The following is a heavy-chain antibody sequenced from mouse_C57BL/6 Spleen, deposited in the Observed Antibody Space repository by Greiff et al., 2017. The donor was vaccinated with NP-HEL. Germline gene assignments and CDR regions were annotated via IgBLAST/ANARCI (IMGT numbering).Heavy chain of an antibody. Sequence: EVQGVESGEGLVKPGGSLKLSCAASGFTFSSYAMSWVRPTPEKRLEWVAYISSGGDYIYYADTVKGRFTISSDNARNTLYLQMSSLNSEDTAMYYCTRGPYYYCSSYAMDYWGQGTSVTVSS. D-gene: IGHD1-1*01. CDR2: ISSGGDYI. J-gene: IGHJ4*01. V-gene: IGHV5-9-1*02. CDR3: TRGPYYYCSSYAMDY. CDR1: GFTFSSYA.